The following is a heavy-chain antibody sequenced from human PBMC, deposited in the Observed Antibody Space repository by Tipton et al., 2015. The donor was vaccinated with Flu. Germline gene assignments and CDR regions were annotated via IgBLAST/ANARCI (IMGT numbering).Heavy chain of an antibody. Sequence: LRLSCAVSGHSIRSSDYYWAWIRQPPGKGLEWIGNIFHSGNAKYDPSLKSRVTISVDTSKNEFSLKLSSVTAADTAVYYCARRDYSNYVSEPKNWFDPWGLGTLVTVSS. CDR1: GHSIRSSDYY. V-gene: IGHV4-38-2*01. CDR3: ARRDYSNYVSEPKNWFDP. J-gene: IGHJ5*02. CDR2: IFHSGNA. D-gene: IGHD4-11*01.